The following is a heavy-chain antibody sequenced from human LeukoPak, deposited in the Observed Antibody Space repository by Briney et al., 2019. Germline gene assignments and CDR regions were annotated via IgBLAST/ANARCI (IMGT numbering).Heavy chain of an antibody. CDR2: IYYSGST. Sequence: SETLSLTCPVSGGSISSYYWSWIRQPPGKGLEWIGYIYYSGSTNYNPSLKSRVTISVDTSKNQFSLKLSSVTAADTAVYYCASGYCSSTSCLFDPWGQGTLVTVSS. D-gene: IGHD2-2*03. CDR3: ASGYCSSTSCLFDP. CDR1: GGSISSYY. V-gene: IGHV4-59*01. J-gene: IGHJ5*02.